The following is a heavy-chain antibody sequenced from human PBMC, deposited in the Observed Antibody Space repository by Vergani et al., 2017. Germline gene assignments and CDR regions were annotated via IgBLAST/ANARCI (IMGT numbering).Heavy chain of an antibody. CDR1: GFTFSSYG. CDR2: IGYDGSNK. D-gene: IGHD4-11*01. J-gene: IGHJ6*03. CDR3: ARGRETTPGYFYMDV. V-gene: IGHV3-33*01. Sequence: QVQLVESGGGVVLPGRSLRLSCAASGFTFSSYGMHWVRQAPGKGLEWVAVIGYDGSNKYYADSVKGRFTISRDNSKNTLYLQMNSLRAEDTAVYCCARGRETTPGYFYMDVWGKGTTVTVPS.